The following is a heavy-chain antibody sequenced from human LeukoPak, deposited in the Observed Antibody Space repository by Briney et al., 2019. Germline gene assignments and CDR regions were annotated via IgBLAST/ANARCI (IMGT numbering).Heavy chain of an antibody. CDR3: ARGLRKQQLVHYDY. CDR1: GFTFSSYW. CDR2: INHSGST. D-gene: IGHD6-13*01. J-gene: IGHJ4*02. Sequence: GSLRLSCAASGFTFSSYWMHWVRQAPGKGLEWIGEINHSGSTNYNPSLKSRVTISVDTSKNQFSLKLGSVTAADTAVYYCARGLRKQQLVHYDYWGQGTLVTVSS. V-gene: IGHV4-34*01.